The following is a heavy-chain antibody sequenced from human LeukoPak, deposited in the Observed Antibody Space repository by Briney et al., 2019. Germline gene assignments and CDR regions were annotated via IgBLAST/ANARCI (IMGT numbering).Heavy chain of an antibody. CDR2: IRYDGSNK. V-gene: IGHV3-30*02. CDR1: GFTFSSYG. D-gene: IGHD3-10*01. CDR3: AKAHYYGSGNYREAFDF. J-gene: IGHJ4*02. Sequence: GGSLRLSCAASGFTFSSYGMHWVRQAPGKGLEWVAFIRYDGSNKYYADSVKGRFTISRDNSKNTLSLQMNSLRAEDTAVYYCAKAHYYGSGNYREAFDFWGQGTLVTVSS.